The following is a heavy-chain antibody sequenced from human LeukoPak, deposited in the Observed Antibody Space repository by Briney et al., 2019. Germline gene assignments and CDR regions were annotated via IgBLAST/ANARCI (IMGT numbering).Heavy chain of an antibody. V-gene: IGHV4-4*07. CDR1: GGSISSYY. J-gene: IGHJ3*02. CDR3: AREPPYVFARGGDAFDI. Sequence: PSETLSLTCTVSGGSISSYYWSWIWQPVGKGLEWIGRIYSSGTTNYNSSLKSRVTMSIDTSKNQFSLNLSSVTAADTAVYYCAREPPYVFARGGDAFDIWGQGTMVTVSS. D-gene: IGHD3-10*01. CDR2: IYSSGTT.